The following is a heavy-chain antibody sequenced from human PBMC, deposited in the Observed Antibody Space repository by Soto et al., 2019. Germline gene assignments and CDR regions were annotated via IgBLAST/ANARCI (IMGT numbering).Heavy chain of an antibody. D-gene: IGHD2-15*01. CDR2: IYYSGST. Sequence: SSETLSLTCTVSGGSVSSGSYYWSWIRQPPGKGLEWIGYIYYSGSTNYNPSLKSRVTISVDTSKNQFSLKLSSVTAADTAVYYCARDRISGGSSRFDYWGQGTLVTVSS. CDR3: ARDRISGGSSRFDY. V-gene: IGHV4-61*01. J-gene: IGHJ4*02. CDR1: GGSVSSGSYY.